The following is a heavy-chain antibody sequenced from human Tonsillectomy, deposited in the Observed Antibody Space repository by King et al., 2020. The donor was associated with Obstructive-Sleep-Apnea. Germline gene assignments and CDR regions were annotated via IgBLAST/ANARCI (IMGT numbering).Heavy chain of an antibody. D-gene: IGHD4-17*01. Sequence: QLVQSGAEVEKPGASVKVSCKTSGYTFTGYHIHWVRQAPGHGLEWMGWINPNSGGTNYAQKFQGRVTMTRDTSISTAYMELSRLRSDDTAVYYCATVAVATATYYFDYWGQGTLVTVSS. V-gene: IGHV1-2*02. CDR3: ATVAVATATYYFDY. J-gene: IGHJ4*02. CDR1: GYTFTGYH. CDR2: INPNSGGT.